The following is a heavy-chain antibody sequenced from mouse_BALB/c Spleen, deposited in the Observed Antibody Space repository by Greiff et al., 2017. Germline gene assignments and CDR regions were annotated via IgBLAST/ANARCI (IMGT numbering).Heavy chain of an antibody. D-gene: IGHD3-3*01. V-gene: IGHV1S22*01. Sequence: LQQPGSELVRPGASVQLSCQASGYTFTSYWMHWVKQRHGQGLEWIGNIYPGSGSTNYDEKFKSKGTLTVDTSSSTAYMHLSSLTSEDSAVYYCTRGTSIDYWGQGTLVTVSA. J-gene: IGHJ3*01. CDR1: GYTFTSYW. CDR3: TRGTSIDY. CDR2: IYPGSGST.